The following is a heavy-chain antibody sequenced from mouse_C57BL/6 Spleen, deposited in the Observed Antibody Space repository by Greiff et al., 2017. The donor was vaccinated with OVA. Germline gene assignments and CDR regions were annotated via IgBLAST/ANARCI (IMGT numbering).Heavy chain of an antibody. CDR1: GYTFTSYW. Sequence: VKLQQPGTELVKPGASVKLSCKASGYTFTSYWMHWVKQRPGQGLEWIGNINPSNGGTNYNEKFKSKATLTVDKSSSTAYMQLSSLTSEDSAVYYCAREDYGYPYYYAMDYWGQGTSVTVSS. CDR2: INPSNGGT. J-gene: IGHJ4*01. CDR3: AREDYGYPYYYAMDY. V-gene: IGHV1-53*01. D-gene: IGHD2-2*01.